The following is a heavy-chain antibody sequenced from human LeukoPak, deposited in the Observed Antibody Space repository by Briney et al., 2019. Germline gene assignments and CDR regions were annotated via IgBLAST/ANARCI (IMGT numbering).Heavy chain of an antibody. V-gene: IGHV4-34*01. D-gene: IGHD5-24*01. J-gene: IGHJ4*02. CDR1: GGSLRGYY. CDR3: ARGTHEMVDPLLFDY. CDR2: INHSGIT. Sequence: SETLSLTSAVYGGSLRGYYWSWIRQPPGKGLEWSGEINHSGITNYNPYLKSRVTISVDTSKNQFSLKLSSVTAADTAVYYCARGTHEMVDPLLFDYWGQGTLVTVSS.